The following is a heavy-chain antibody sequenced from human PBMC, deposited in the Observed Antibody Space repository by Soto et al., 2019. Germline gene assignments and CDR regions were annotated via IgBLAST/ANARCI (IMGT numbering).Heavy chain of an antibody. V-gene: IGHV1-69*13. CDR1: GGTFSSYA. CDR2: IIPIFGTA. Sequence: SVKVSCKASGGTFSSYAISWVRQAPGQGLEWMGGIIPIFGTANYAQKFQGRVTITADESTSTAYMELSSLRSEDTAVYYGARGIAVAGTARRGWFDPWGQGTLVTVSS. CDR3: ARGIAVAGTARRGWFDP. J-gene: IGHJ5*02. D-gene: IGHD6-19*01.